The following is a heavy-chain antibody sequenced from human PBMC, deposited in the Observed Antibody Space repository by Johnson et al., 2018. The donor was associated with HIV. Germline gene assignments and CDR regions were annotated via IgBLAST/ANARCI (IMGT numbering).Heavy chain of an antibody. J-gene: IGHJ3*02. V-gene: IGHV3-43D*03. CDR3: ASISLGAFDI. CDR2: INWDGDST. Sequence: VESGGVVVQPGGSLRLSCETSRFTFDDYAMHWVRQAPGKGLEWVSLINWDGDSTYYADSVKGRFTISRDNSKNSLYLQMNSLRADDTAVYFCASISLGAFDIWGQGTMVTVSS. D-gene: IGHD2-21*01. CDR1: RFTFDDYA.